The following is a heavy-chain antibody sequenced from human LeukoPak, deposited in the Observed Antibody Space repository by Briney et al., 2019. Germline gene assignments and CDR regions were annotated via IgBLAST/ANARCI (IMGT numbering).Heavy chain of an antibody. V-gene: IGHV3-23*01. J-gene: IGHJ4*02. D-gene: IGHD3-22*01. CDR2: ISDSGGST. Sequence: GGSLRLSCAVSGITLSNYGMSWVRQAPGKGLEWVAGISDSGGSTNYADSVKGRFTISRDNPKNTLYLQMNSLRAEDTAVYFCARRGVVIRVILVGFHKEAFYFDSWGQGALVTVSS. CDR1: GITLSNYG. CDR3: ARRGVVIRVILVGFHKEAFYFDS.